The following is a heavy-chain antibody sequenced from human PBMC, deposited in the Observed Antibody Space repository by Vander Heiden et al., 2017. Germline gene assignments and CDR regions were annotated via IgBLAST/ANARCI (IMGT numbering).Heavy chain of an antibody. CDR2: INHSGST. Sequence: QVQLQQWGAGLLKPSETLSLTCAVYGGSFSGYYWSWIRQPPGKGLEGIGEINHSGSTNYNPSLKSRVTISVDTSKNQFSLKLRSVTAADTAVYYCAIAGKSYVLGWFDPWGQGTLVTVYS. V-gene: IGHV4-34*01. J-gene: IGHJ5*02. CDR1: GGSFSGYY. CDR3: AIAGKSYVLGWFDP. D-gene: IGHD3-16*01.